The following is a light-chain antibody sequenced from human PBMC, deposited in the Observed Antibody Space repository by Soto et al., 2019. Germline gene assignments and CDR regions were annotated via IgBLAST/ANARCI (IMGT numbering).Light chain of an antibody. J-gene: IGKJ1*01. CDR1: QSVSSY. V-gene: IGKV3-11*02. CDR2: DAS. CDR3: QQRSNWPGT. Sequence: ELELTQSPATLSLSPGERASLSCRASQSVSSYLPWYQQKPGHAPRLLIYDASTRATGMPARFSGSESGRDFTLTISSLEPEDFAVYYWQQRSNWPGTYGQGTKVDI.